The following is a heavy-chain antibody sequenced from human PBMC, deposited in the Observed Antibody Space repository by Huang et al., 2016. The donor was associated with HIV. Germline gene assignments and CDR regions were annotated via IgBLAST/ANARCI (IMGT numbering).Heavy chain of an antibody. Sequence: QVHLQQWGAGLLKSAETLSLTCAVSGGSLRGYYWRWLRQTPGKGLGWIGEINHLGRPNYNPSRKSRVSISRDGSKKQFSLKLRSISDADTAVYFCARDATKNPRGWFDPWGQGTLVTVSS. CDR3: ARDATKNPRGWFDP. CDR1: GGSLRGYY. D-gene: IGHD3-10*01. CDR2: INHLGRP. J-gene: IGHJ5*02. V-gene: IGHV4-34*02.